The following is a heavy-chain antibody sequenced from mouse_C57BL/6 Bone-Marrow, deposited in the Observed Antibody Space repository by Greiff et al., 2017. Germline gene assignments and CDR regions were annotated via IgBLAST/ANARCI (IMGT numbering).Heavy chain of an antibody. V-gene: IGHV5-4*01. CDR2: ISDGGSYT. CDR1: GFTFSSYA. Sequence: EVHLVESGGGLVKPGGSLKLSCAASGFTFSSYAMSWVRQTPGKRLEWVATISDGGSYTYYPDNVKGRFTISRDNAKNNPYLQLSHLKSEDTAMYYCARVLLYYYDMDYGGQGTSITVSS. J-gene: IGHJ4*01. CDR3: ARVLLYYYDMDY.